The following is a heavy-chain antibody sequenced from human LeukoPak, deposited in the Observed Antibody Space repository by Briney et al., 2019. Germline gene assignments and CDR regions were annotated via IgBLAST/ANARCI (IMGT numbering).Heavy chain of an antibody. D-gene: IGHD2-2*02. V-gene: IGHV4-39*07. CDR3: ARGPENFPAVVVPAAIRGDNWFDP. Sequence: SETLSLTCTVSGGSISSSSYYWGWIRQPPGKGLEWIGSIYYSGSTNYNPSLKGRVTISVDTSKNQFSLKLSSVTAADTAVYYCARGPENFPAVVVPAAIRGDNWFDPWGQGTLVTVSS. J-gene: IGHJ5*02. CDR1: GGSISSSSYY. CDR2: IYYSGST.